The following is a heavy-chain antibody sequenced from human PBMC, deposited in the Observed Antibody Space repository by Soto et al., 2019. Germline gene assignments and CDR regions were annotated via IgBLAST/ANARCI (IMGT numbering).Heavy chain of an antibody. Sequence: GGSLRLSCAASGFTFSSYSMNWVRQAPGKGLEWVSSISSSSSYIYYADSVKGRFTISSDNAKNSLYLQMNSLRAEDTAVYYCATTKGSLATYYYYGMDVWGQGTTVTVSS. CDR3: ATTKGSLATYYYYGMDV. V-gene: IGHV3-21*01. CDR2: ISSSSSYI. CDR1: GFTFSSYS. J-gene: IGHJ6*02.